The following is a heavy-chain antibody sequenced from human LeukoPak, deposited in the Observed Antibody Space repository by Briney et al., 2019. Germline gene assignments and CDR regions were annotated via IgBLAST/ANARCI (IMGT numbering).Heavy chain of an antibody. J-gene: IGHJ4*02. D-gene: IGHD3-3*01. Sequence: QPGGSLGLSCAASGFTFSSYAMSWVRQAPGKGLEWVSAISGSGGSTYYADSVKGRFTISRDNSKNTLYLQMNSLRAEDTAVYYCAKGRITIFGVVSALDYWGQGTLVTVSS. CDR1: GFTFSSYA. CDR2: ISGSGGST. V-gene: IGHV3-23*01. CDR3: AKGRITIFGVVSALDY.